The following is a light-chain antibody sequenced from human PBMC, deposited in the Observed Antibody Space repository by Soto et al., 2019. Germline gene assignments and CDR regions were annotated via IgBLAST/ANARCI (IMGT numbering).Light chain of an antibody. CDR1: QSVSSSY. CDR3: QQRSNWPGT. CDR2: GAS. V-gene: IGKV3D-20*02. Sequence: EIVLTQSPGTLSLSPGERATLSCRASQSVSSSYLAWYQQKPGQAPRLLIYGASSRATGIPDRFSGSGSGTDFTLTISGLDPKDFAVYCCQQRSNWPGTFGLGTKV. J-gene: IGKJ1*01.